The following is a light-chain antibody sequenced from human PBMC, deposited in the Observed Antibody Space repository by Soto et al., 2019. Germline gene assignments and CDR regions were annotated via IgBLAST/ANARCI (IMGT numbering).Light chain of an antibody. CDR1: TADVGSSKF. V-gene: IGLV2-23*01. J-gene: IGLJ1*01. CDR3: CSSGGSPTYV. Sequence: QSALTQPASASGSPGQSITISCNGTTADVGSSKFVSWYQQHPGKAPKLILYEATKRPAGVSNRFSGSKSGNTASLTISGLQPEDEADYYCCSSGGSPTYVFGTGTKVTVL. CDR2: EAT.